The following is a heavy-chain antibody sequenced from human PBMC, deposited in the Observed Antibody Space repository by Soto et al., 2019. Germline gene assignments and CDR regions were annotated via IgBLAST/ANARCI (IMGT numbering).Heavy chain of an antibody. CDR2: IYYGGNT. D-gene: IGHD1-20*01. Sequence: QLQLQESGPGLVKPPETLPLTCTVSGASVISSRYYWGWIRQPPGKGLERIGSIYYGGNTYKNPSLKSRVTISVDTSKNQFSLKLSSVTAADTAVYYCARHGRITGTQYAMDVWGQGTTVTVSS. CDR3: ARHGRITGTQYAMDV. V-gene: IGHV4-39*01. CDR1: GASVISSRYY. J-gene: IGHJ6*02.